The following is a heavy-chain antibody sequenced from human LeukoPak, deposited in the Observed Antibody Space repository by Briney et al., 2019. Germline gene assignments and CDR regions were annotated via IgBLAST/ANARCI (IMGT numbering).Heavy chain of an antibody. J-gene: IGHJ4*02. Sequence: PGGSLRLSCAASGFTFSSFDTSWVRQAPGKGLEWVSGISGSGGSTYYADSVKGRFTISRDNSKNTLSLQMNSLRAEDTAIYYCAKDFSAGTYFDYWGQGTLVTVSS. V-gene: IGHV3-23*01. CDR3: AKDFSAGTYFDY. CDR1: GFTFSSFD. D-gene: IGHD6-13*01. CDR2: ISGSGGST.